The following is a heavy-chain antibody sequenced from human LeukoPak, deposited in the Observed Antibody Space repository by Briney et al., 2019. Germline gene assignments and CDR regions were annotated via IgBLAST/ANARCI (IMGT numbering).Heavy chain of an antibody. J-gene: IGHJ4*02. Sequence: SVKVSCKASGFTFSSSAVQWVRQTRGRRLEWIGWIVVGSGNTNYAQKFQERVTITRDVSTSTAYMELTSLRSEDTAVYYCAAPSRIQLDYWGQGTLVTVSS. D-gene: IGHD5-18*01. V-gene: IGHV1-58*01. CDR2: IVVGSGNT. CDR1: GFTFSSSA. CDR3: AAPSRIQLDY.